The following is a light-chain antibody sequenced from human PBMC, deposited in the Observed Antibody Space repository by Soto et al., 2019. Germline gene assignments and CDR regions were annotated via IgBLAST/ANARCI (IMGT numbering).Light chain of an antibody. J-gene: IGKJ5*01. Sequence: EIVLTQSPATLSLSPGEGATLSCRASQSVSSYLACYQQKPGQAPRLLIYDASNRATGIPARFSGSGSGTDFTLTSSNLEPEDFAGYYCQQRSNWPPGFGQGTRLEIK. CDR3: QQRSNWPPG. CDR1: QSVSSY. CDR2: DAS. V-gene: IGKV3-11*01.